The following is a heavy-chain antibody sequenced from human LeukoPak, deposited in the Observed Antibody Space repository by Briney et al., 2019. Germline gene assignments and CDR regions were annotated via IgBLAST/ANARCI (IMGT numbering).Heavy chain of an antibody. Sequence: SQTLSLTCALSGDSFSSNSAAWNWIRQSPPRGLEWLGRTYYRPKWHNDYAVSVKSRITINPDTSKNQFSLQLNSVIPEDTAIYYCARIVGGSPDYWGQGTLVTVSS. D-gene: IGHD2-15*01. CDR2: TYYRPKWHN. V-gene: IGHV6-1*01. CDR3: ARIVGGSPDY. J-gene: IGHJ4*02. CDR1: GDSFSSNSAA.